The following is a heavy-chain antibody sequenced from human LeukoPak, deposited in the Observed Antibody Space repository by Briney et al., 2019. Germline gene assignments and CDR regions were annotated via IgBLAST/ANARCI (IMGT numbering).Heavy chain of an antibody. CDR3: ARAPPYYDILTGYDY. D-gene: IGHD3-9*01. CDR2: ISSSGSTI. CDR1: GFTFSDYY. J-gene: IGHJ4*02. V-gene: IGHV3-11*01. Sequence: GGSLRLSCAASGFTFSDYYMSWIRQAPGKGLEWVSYISSSGSTIYYADSVKGRFTISRDNAKNSLYLQMNSLRAEDTAVYYCARAPPYYDILTGYDYWGQGTLVTVSS.